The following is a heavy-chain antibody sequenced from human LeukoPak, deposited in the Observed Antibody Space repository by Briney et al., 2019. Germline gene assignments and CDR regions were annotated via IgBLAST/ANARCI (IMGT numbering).Heavy chain of an antibody. J-gene: IGHJ4*02. V-gene: IGHV3-11*01. CDR1: GFTFSDYY. CDR2: ISSSGSTI. D-gene: IGHD2-15*01. CDR3: AREVGSLGYCSGGSCLTHYFDY. Sequence: GGSLRLSCAASGFTFSDYYMSWIRQAPGKGLEWVSYISSSGSTIYYADSVKGRFTISRDNAKNSLYLQMNSLRAEDTAVYYCAREVGSLGYCSGGSCLTHYFDYWGQGTLVTVSS.